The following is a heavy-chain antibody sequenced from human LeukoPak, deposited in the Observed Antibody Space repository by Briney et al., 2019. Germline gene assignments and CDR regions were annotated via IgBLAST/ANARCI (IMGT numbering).Heavy chain of an antibody. J-gene: IGHJ5*02. CDR1: GGSIRSYY. Sequence: SETLSLTWTVSGGSIRSYYLSCIRQTAGKGLEWIGRMYSSGSNYNPSLKSRVTMSIDTSTNQLSLKLSSVTAADTAVYYCARDSGTTGEVKFDPWGQGTLVTVSS. CDR2: MYSSGS. CDR3: ARDSGTTGEVKFDP. V-gene: IGHV4-4*07. D-gene: IGHD3-10*01.